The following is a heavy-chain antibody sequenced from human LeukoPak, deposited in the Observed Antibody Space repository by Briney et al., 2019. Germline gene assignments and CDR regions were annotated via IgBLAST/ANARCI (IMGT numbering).Heavy chain of an antibody. J-gene: IGHJ4*02. CDR2: SSAYNGNT. Sequence: GASVKVSCKASGNTFTSYGISWVRQAPGQGLEWMGWSSAYNGNTNYAQKLQGRVTITADKSTSTAYMELSSLRSEDTAVYYCARLPGERFSVGLNLDYWGQGTLVTVSS. D-gene: IGHD1-14*01. CDR3: ARLPGERFSVGLNLDY. CDR1: GNTFTSYG. V-gene: IGHV1-18*01.